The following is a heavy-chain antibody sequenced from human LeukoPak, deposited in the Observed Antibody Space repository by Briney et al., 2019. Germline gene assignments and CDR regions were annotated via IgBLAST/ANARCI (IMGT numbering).Heavy chain of an antibody. D-gene: IGHD4-17*01. J-gene: IGHJ3*02. Sequence: PSETLSLTCTVSGGSINSYYWSWIRQPPGKGLEWIGYIYYSGITNYNPSLKSRVTISADTSKNQFSLKLSSVTAADTAVYYCASSPIDYGDYDAFNIWGQGTMVTVSS. CDR1: GGSINSYY. V-gene: IGHV4-59*01. CDR2: IYYSGIT. CDR3: ASSPIDYGDYDAFNI.